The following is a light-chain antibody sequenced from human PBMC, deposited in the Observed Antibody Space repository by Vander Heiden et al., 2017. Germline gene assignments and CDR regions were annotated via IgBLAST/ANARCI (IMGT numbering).Light chain of an antibody. J-gene: IGKJ1*01. CDR3: KQSYSTPRT. CDR2: AAS. Sequence: DIQTTQSPSSLSASVGDRVTITCRASQSISSYLHWSQQKPGKAPKLLIYAASSLQSGVPSRFSGSGSGTDFTLTISSLQPEDFATYYCKQSYSTPRTFGQGTKVEIK. CDR1: QSISSY. V-gene: IGKV1-39*01.